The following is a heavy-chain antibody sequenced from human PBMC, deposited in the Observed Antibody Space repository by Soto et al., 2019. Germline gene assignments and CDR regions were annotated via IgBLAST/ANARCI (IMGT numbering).Heavy chain of an antibody. CDR3: AKGETGTTGNYYYYMDV. Sequence: EVQLLESGGGLVQPGGSLRLSCAASGFTFSSYAMSWVRQAPGQGLEWVSAISGFGAYTYYADSVEGRFTISRDNSKNTLHLQMDRLRAEDTAVYYCAKGETGTTGNYYYYMDVWGKGTTVTVSS. V-gene: IGHV3-23*01. CDR2: ISGFGAYT. J-gene: IGHJ6*03. CDR1: GFTFSSYA. D-gene: IGHD1-1*01.